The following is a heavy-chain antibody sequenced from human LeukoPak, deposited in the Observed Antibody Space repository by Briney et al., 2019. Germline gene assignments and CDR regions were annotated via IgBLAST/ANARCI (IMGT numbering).Heavy chain of an antibody. CDR1: GGSISSGGYY. CDR2: IYYSGST. V-gene: IGHV4-31*03. Sequence: SETLSLTCTVSGGSISSGGYYWSWIRQHPGKGLEWIGYIYYSGSTYYNPSLKSRVTISVDTSKNQFSLKLSSVTAADTAVYYCARDHYGSGSLGYYYYYGMDVWGQVTTVTVSS. D-gene: IGHD3-10*01. J-gene: IGHJ6*02. CDR3: ARDHYGSGSLGYYYYYGMDV.